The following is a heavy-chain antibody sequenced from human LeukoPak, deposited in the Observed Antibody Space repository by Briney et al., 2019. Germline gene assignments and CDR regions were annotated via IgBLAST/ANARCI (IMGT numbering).Heavy chain of an antibody. V-gene: IGHV3-23*01. J-gene: IGHJ4*02. CDR1: GFTFSSYA. CDR2: ISGSGGST. Sequence: GGSLRLSCAASGFTFSSYAMSWVRQAPGKGLEWVSAISGSGGSTYYADSVKGRFTNSRDNAKNSLYLQMDSLRAEDTAVYYCARDYGRYGGKSIDYFDYWGQGTLVTVSS. D-gene: IGHD4-23*01. CDR3: ARDYGRYGGKSIDYFDY.